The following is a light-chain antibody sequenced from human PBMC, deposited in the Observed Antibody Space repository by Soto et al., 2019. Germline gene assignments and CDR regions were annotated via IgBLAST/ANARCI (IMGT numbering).Light chain of an antibody. CDR1: QSVSSN. CDR3: QQYNNWLWT. J-gene: IGKJ1*01. V-gene: IGKV3-15*01. CDR2: GAS. Sequence: EIVMTQSPATLSVSPGERATLSCRASQSVSSNLAWYQQKPGQAPRLLIYGASTRATGIPARFSGSGSGTEFTLPISSLQSEDFAVYYCQQYNNWLWTFGKGTKVE.